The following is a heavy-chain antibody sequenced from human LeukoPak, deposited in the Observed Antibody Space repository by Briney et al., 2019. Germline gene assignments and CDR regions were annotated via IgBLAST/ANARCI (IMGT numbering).Heavy chain of an antibody. D-gene: IGHD3-10*01. V-gene: IGHV3-23*01. CDR3: AKDQRFGDLDDS. J-gene: IGHJ4*02. CDR1: GFIFNNYA. Sequence: AGGSLRLSCAASGFIFNNYAMSWVRQAPGKGLEWVSSISGTGVTAYYADSVKGRFAISRDNSKNTLYLQMSSLRAEDTALYYCAKDQRFGDLDDSRGQGTLVTVSS. CDR2: ISGTGVTA.